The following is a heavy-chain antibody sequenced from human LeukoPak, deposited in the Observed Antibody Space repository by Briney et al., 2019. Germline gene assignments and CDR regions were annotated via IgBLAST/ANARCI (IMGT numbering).Heavy chain of an antibody. Sequence: SETLSLTCAVSGYSISSGYYWGWIRQPPGKGLEWIGSIYHSGSTYYNPSLKSRVTISVDTSKNQFSLKLSSVTAADTAVYYCARLGAARSLDYWGQGTLVTVSS. CDR1: GYSISSGYY. V-gene: IGHV4-38-2*01. CDR3: ARLGAARSLDY. J-gene: IGHJ4*02. D-gene: IGHD1-26*01. CDR2: IYHSGST.